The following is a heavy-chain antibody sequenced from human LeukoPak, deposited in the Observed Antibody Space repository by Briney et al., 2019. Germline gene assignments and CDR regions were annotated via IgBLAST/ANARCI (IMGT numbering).Heavy chain of an antibody. CDR2: ISAYNGNT. CDR3: ARVRNYYGSVSLDY. CDR1: GYTFTSYG. J-gene: IGHJ4*02. D-gene: IGHD3-10*01. V-gene: IGHV1-18*01. Sequence: ASVKVSCKASGYTFTSYGISWVRQAPGQGLEWMGWISAYNGNTNYAPKLQGRVTMTTDTSTSTAYLDLRSLTSGDPAVYYCARVRNYYGSVSLDYWGQGTLVTVSS.